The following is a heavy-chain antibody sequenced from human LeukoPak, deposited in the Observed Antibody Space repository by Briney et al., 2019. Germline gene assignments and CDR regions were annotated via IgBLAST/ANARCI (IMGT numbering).Heavy chain of an antibody. J-gene: IGHJ4*02. CDR2: IYYSGST. V-gene: IGHV4-59*01. D-gene: IGHD2-15*01. Sequence: SETLSLTCTVSGGSISTYYWTWIRQPPGKGLEWIGYIYYSGSTNYSPSLKSRVTISLDTSKNQFSLKLSSVTAADTAVYYCARDPGYCSGSTCYSAPRFDYWGQGALVTVSS. CDR3: ARDPGYCSGSTCYSAPRFDY. CDR1: GGSISTYY.